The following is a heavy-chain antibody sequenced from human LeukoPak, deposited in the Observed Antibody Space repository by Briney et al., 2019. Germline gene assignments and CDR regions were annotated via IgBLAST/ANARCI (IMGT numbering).Heavy chain of an antibody. CDR1: GFTFSRYW. V-gene: IGHV3-7*01. CDR3: ARAVAGQYFDY. J-gene: IGHJ4*02. Sequence: GGSLRLSCAASGFTFSRYWMSWVRQAPGKGLEWVANIKKDGSEKYYVDSVKGRFTISRDNAKNSLYLQMNSLRAEDTAVYYCARAVAGQYFDYWGQGTLVTVSS. CDR2: IKKDGSEK. D-gene: IGHD6-19*01.